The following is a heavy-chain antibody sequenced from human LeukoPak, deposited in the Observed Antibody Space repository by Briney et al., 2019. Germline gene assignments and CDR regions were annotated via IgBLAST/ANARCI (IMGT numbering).Heavy chain of an antibody. CDR2: IYISGST. D-gene: IGHD4-23*01. CDR1: GGSISSDNYY. J-gene: IGHJ5*02. Sequence: PSETLSLTCTVSGGSISSDNYYWSWIRQPAGKGLEWIGRIYISGSTNYNPSLKSRVTISVDTSKNQFSLKLSSVTAADTAVYYCAGVFGGPVSRRFDPWGQGTLVTVSS. CDR3: AGVFGGPVSRRFDP. V-gene: IGHV4-61*02.